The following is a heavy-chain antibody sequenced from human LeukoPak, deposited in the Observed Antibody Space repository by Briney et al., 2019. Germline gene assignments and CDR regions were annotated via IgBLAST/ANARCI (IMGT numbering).Heavy chain of an antibody. J-gene: IGHJ4*02. CDR2: IHHSGST. V-gene: IGHV4-34*01. CDR3: TRQSGTVTPIDY. CDR1: SGSLSGYS. Sequence: SETLSLTCAVSSGSLSGYSWGWIRQAPGKGLDWIGEIHHSGSTAYNSSLKNRVTISLDKPKSQFSLILTSVTAADTAVYYCTRQSGTVTPIDYWGQGILVTVSS. D-gene: IGHD4-17*01.